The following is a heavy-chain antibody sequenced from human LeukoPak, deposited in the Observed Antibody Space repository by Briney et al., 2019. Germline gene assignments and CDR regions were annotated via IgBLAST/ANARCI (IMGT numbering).Heavy chain of an antibody. CDR2: INHSGTT. J-gene: IGHJ6*04. V-gene: IGHV4-34*01. D-gene: IGHD3-22*01. Sequence: SETLSLTCAVYGGPFNGYYWSWNRQPPGKGREWIGEINHSGTTNYNPSLKSRVTISIPTSKNQFSLKLSSVTAADTAVYYCARSYYEYYYDSSGYLDVWGKGSTVTISS. CDR1: GGPFNGYY. CDR3: ARSYYEYYYDSSGYLDV.